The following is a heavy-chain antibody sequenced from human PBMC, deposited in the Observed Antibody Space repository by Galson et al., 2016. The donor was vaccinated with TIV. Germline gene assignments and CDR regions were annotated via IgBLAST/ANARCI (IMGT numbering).Heavy chain of an antibody. CDR2: IYYSGRT. CDR3: ARADTTHFPDTRGYYYGDAFGI. D-gene: IGHD3-22*01. CDR1: GGSMSSYY. J-gene: IGHJ3*02. V-gene: IGHV4-59*01. Sequence: ETLSLTCTVSGGSMSSYYWSWIRQPPGKGLEWIGYIYYSGRTAYNPSLKSRVTISVDTSKNQFSLKLTSVTAADTAVYYCARADTTHFPDTRGYYYGDAFGIWGQGTMVTVSS.